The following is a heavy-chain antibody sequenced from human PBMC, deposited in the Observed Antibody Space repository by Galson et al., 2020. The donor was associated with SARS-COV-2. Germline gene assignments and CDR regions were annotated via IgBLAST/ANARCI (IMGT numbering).Heavy chain of an antibody. J-gene: IGHJ4*02. CDR2: ISSSSRYI. CDR3: ARDSTDSVYTYGTRLDN. Sequence: GGSLRLSCAASGFTFRTSSMNWARQAPGKGLEWVSSISSSSRYIYYADSVKGRFTVSRDNADNSLYLQMSSLRAEDTAVYYCARDSTDSVYTYGTRLDNWGQGILVTVSS. CDR1: GFTFRTSS. V-gene: IGHV3-21*01. D-gene: IGHD5-18*01.